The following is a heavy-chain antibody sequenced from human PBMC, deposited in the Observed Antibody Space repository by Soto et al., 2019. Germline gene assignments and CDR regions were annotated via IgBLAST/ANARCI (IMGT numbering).Heavy chain of an antibody. Sequence: QVQLQESGPGLVQPSETLSLTCTVSGGSITGYYWSWIRQPPGKGPEWIGNIHYSGSTNYNPSLKSRVTISVDTSKNQFSLRLSSVTAAEMAVYYCARHSYYSNPLRFDPWGQGTLVTVSS. D-gene: IGHD4-4*01. CDR3: ARHSYYSNPLRFDP. V-gene: IGHV4-59*08. CDR1: GGSITGYY. J-gene: IGHJ5*02. CDR2: IHYSGST.